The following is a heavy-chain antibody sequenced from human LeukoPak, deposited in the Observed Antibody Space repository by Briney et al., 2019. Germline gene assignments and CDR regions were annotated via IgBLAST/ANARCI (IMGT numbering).Heavy chain of an antibody. V-gene: IGHV3-23*01. D-gene: IGHD1-26*01. CDR1: GLTFSNYA. CDR2: ITSGFTP. Sequence: PGGSLRLSCAASGLTFSNYAMSWFRQAPGKGLEWVSGITSGFTPHYADSVKGRFPISRDNSKNTFHLQMNSLRDEDTDVYYCAKDYSDSRVGDVFFEYWGQGTLVTVSS. CDR3: AKDYSDSRVGDVFFEY. J-gene: IGHJ4*02.